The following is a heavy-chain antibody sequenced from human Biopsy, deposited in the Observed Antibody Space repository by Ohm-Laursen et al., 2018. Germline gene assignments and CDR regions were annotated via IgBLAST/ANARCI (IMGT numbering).Heavy chain of an antibody. Sequence: SVKVSCKASGYTFTGYYMHWVRQAPGQGLECMGWINPNSGVTNYAQRFQGRVTMTRDTSISTAYMELSRLRSDDTAVYYCARDPRYGYGSYFDYWGQGTLVAVSS. D-gene: IGHD3-10*01. CDR3: ARDPRYGYGSYFDY. J-gene: IGHJ4*02. CDR1: GYTFTGYY. V-gene: IGHV1-2*02. CDR2: INPNSGVT.